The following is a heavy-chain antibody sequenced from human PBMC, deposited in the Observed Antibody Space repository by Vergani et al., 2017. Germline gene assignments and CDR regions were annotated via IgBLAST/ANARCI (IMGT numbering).Heavy chain of an antibody. V-gene: IGHV3-30*18. CDR1: GFTFSSYG. D-gene: IGHD3-22*01. J-gene: IGHJ3*02. CDR3: AKGLYDSSGYGSDYAFDI. Sequence: QVQLVESGGGVVQPGRSLRLSCAASGFTFSSYGMHWVRQAPGKGLEWVAVISYDGSNKYYADSVKGRFTISRDNSKNTLYLQMNSLRAEDTAVYYCAKGLYDSSGYGSDYAFDIWGQGTMVTVSS. CDR2: ISYDGSNK.